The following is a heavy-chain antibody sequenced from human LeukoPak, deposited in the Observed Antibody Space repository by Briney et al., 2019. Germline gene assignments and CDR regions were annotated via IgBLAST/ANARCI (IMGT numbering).Heavy chain of an antibody. CDR1: GYTFTSYA. CDR3: ARDQCSGGSCYCDF. D-gene: IGHD2-15*01. J-gene: IGHJ4*02. Sequence: ASVKVSCKASGYTFTSYAMHWVRQAPGQRLEWMGWINAGNGNTKYSQKFQGRVTITRDTSASTAYMELSSLRSEDTAVYYCARDQCSGGSCYCDFWGQGTLVTVSS. CDR2: INAGNGNT. V-gene: IGHV1-3*01.